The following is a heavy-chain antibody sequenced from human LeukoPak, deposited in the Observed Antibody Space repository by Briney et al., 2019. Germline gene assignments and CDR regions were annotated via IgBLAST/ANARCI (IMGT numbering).Heavy chain of an antibody. J-gene: IGHJ3*02. Sequence: PSETLSLTCTVSGGSISSYYWSWIRQPPGKGLEWIGYIYYSGSTNYNPSLKSRVTISVDTSKNQFSLKLSSVTAADTAVYYCATVPATGPYAFDIWGQGTMVTVSS. CDR3: ATVPATGPYAFDI. D-gene: IGHD4-17*01. CDR1: GGSISSYY. V-gene: IGHV4-59*01. CDR2: IYYSGST.